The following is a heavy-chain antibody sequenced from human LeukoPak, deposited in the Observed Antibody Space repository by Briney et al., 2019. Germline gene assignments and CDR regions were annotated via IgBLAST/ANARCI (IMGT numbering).Heavy chain of an antibody. J-gene: IGHJ4*02. Sequence: SVKVSCKAPGATFSAYGISWVRQAPGQGLQWMRRIIPIYGTTTYAQEFQGRATITADISTSTAYMELTSLTSEDTALYYCARDNPPKAARPGYFDYWGQGTLVTVSS. CDR3: ARDNPPKAARPGYFDY. CDR2: IIPIYGTT. D-gene: IGHD6-6*01. CDR1: GATFSAYG. V-gene: IGHV1-69*06.